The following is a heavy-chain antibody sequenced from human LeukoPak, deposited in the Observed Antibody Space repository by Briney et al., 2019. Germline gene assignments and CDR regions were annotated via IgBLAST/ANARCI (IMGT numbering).Heavy chain of an antibody. CDR3: TTVRPVLMVPSDY. J-gene: IGHJ4*02. Sequence: NTGGSLRLSCAASGFTFSSYSMNWVRQAPGKGLEWVGRIKSKTDGGTTDYAAPVKGRFTISRDDSKNTLYLQMNSLKTEDTAVYYCTTVRPVLMVPSDYWGQGTLVTVSS. D-gene: IGHD2-8*01. CDR2: IKSKTDGGTT. CDR1: GFTFSSYS. V-gene: IGHV3-15*01.